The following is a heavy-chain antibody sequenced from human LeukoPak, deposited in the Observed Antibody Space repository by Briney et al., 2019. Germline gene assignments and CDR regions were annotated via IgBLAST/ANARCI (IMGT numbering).Heavy chain of an antibody. V-gene: IGHV3-7*01. Sequence: GGPLRLSCAASGFTFSNYWMSWVRQAPGKGLEWVANIKQDGSEQYYVDSVKGRFTISRDNAKNSLYLQMNSLRPEDTAVYYCARPDIAVAGDVLDYWGQGTLVTVSS. J-gene: IGHJ4*02. CDR2: IKQDGSEQ. D-gene: IGHD6-19*01. CDR3: ARPDIAVAGDVLDY. CDR1: GFTFSNYW.